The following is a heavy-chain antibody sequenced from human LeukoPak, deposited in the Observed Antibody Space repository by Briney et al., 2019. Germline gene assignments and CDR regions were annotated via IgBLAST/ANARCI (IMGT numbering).Heavy chain of an antibody. J-gene: IGHJ4*02. CDR2: IYTSGTT. Sequence: PSETLSLTCTAAGGSISSGTYDWTWIRQPAGKGLDWIGRIYTSGTTNYNPSLKSRVTISLDTSKNQFSLKLTSVTAADTAVYYCARWSTYRFDSWGQGSLVTVSS. CDR3: ARWSTYRFDS. V-gene: IGHV4-61*02. D-gene: IGHD5/OR15-5a*01. CDR1: GGSISSGTYD.